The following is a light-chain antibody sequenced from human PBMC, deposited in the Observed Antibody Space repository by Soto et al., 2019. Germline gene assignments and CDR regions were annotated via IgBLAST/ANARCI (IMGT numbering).Light chain of an antibody. Sequence: EIVLTQSPGTLSLSPGEGATLSCRASQSVGRNYLAWYQQKPGQAPRLLIYGASTRDTGIPARFSGSGSGTDFTLSISRLEPEDFAVYYCQQYSSSPLTFGGGTKVDIK. CDR3: QQYSSSPLT. CDR2: GAS. CDR1: QSVGRNY. J-gene: IGKJ4*01. V-gene: IGKV3-20*01.